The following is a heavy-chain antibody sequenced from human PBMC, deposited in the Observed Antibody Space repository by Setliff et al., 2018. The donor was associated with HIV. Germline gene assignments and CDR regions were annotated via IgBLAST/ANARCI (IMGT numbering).Heavy chain of an antibody. D-gene: IGHD2-21*01. Sequence: PGESLKISCAASGFTFSSYDMHWVRQATGKGLEWVSAIGTAGDTYYPGSVKGRFTISRENAKNSLYLQMNSLRAGDTAVYYCARARGIVVDKWYFDLWGRGTLVTVSS. J-gene: IGHJ2*01. CDR3: ARARGIVVDKWYFDL. V-gene: IGHV3-13*01. CDR1: GFTFSSYD. CDR2: IGTAGDT.